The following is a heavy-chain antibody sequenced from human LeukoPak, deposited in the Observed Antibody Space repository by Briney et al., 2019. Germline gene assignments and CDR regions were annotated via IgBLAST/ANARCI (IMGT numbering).Heavy chain of an antibody. CDR2: IYHSGST. Sequence: SQTLSLTCAVSGGSISSGGYSWSWIRQPPGKGLEWIGYIYHSGSTYYNPSLKSRVTISVDRSKNQFSLKLSSVTAADTAVYYCARTRGGYSGYDSYYYYYYGMDVWGQGTTVTVSS. J-gene: IGHJ6*02. D-gene: IGHD5-12*01. CDR3: ARTRGGYSGYDSYYYYYYGMDV. V-gene: IGHV4-30-2*01. CDR1: GGSISSGGYS.